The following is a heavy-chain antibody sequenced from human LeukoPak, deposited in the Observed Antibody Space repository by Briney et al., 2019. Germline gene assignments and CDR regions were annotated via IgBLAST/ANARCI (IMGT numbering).Heavy chain of an antibody. J-gene: IGHJ4*02. CDR3: ARGEIAAAGTYPAGYFDY. Sequence: SETLSLTCTVSGGSISSYYWSWVRQPPGKGLEWIGYIYYSGSTNYNPSLKSRVTISVDTSKNQFSLKLSSVTAADTAVYYCARGEIAAAGTYPAGYFDYWGQGTLVTVSS. CDR1: GGSISSYY. CDR2: IYYSGST. V-gene: IGHV4-59*01. D-gene: IGHD6-13*01.